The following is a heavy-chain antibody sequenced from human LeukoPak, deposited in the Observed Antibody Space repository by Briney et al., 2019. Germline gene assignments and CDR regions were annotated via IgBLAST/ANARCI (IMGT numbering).Heavy chain of an antibody. D-gene: IGHD1-1*01. Sequence: GGSLRLSCAASGSMFVTYEMTWVRQAPGGGLEWIAYISSSGKTIYYADSVRGRFTVARDNARSSLYLDMNSLRVEDTAFYFCTRGGSVTTGPVDHWGQGTLVTVSS. CDR3: TRGGSVTTGPVDH. V-gene: IGHV3-48*03. CDR2: ISSSGKTI. CDR1: GSMFVTYE. J-gene: IGHJ4*02.